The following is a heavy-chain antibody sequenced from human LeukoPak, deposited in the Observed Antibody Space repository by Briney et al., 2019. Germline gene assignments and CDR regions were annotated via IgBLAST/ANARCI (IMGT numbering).Heavy chain of an antibody. CDR2: ISYSGSDI. Sequence: PGGSLRLSCAASGFTFNSYDMNWVRQAPGKGLEWVSYISYSGSDIYYADSVKGRFIISRDNAKNSLSLQMNSLRAEDTAVYYCARERKQLAAIDYWGQGTLVTVSS. CDR1: GFTFNSYD. CDR3: ARERKQLAAIDY. J-gene: IGHJ4*02. V-gene: IGHV3-48*03. D-gene: IGHD6-6*01.